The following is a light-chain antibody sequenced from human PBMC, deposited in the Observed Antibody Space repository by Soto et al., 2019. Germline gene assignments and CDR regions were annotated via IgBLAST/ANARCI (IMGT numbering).Light chain of an antibody. CDR2: DAS. V-gene: IGKV3-11*01. CDR1: QSLSSTY. CDR3: QQRSNWPPIT. J-gene: IGKJ5*01. Sequence: EIVLTQSPGTLSFSPGERATLSCRAIQSLSSTYLTWYVQKPGQAPRLLIYDASNRATGIPARFSGSGSGTDFTLTISSLEPEDFAVYYCQQRSNWPPITFGQGTRLEIK.